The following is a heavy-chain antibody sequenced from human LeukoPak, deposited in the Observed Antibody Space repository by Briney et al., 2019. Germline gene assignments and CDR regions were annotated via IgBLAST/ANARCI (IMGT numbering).Heavy chain of an antibody. Sequence: PGGSLKLSCAASGFTLSSYWMSWVRQAPGKGLEWVANIKQDGSQKNYVDSVKGRFTISRDNAKNSLYLQMNSLRAEDTAVYYCARDFWMGVWGKGTTVTISS. J-gene: IGHJ6*04. CDR1: GFTLSSYW. D-gene: IGHD2/OR15-2a*01. CDR2: IKQDGSQK. V-gene: IGHV3-7*01. CDR3: ARDFWMGV.